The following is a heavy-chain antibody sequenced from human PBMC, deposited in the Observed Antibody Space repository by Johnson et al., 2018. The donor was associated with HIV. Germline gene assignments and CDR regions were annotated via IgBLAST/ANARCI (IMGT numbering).Heavy chain of an antibody. CDR2: ISYDGSNK. Sequence: QVQLVESGGGVVQHGRSLRLSCAASGFTFSSYAMHWVRQAPGKGLEWVAVISYDGSNKYYTDSVKGRFTISRDNSKNTLYLQMNSLRAEDTAVYYCARDEPIVVVVAAIGDAFDIWGQGTMVTVSS. CDR3: ARDEPIVVVVAAIGDAFDI. J-gene: IGHJ3*02. CDR1: GFTFSSYA. V-gene: IGHV3-30*04. D-gene: IGHD2-15*01.